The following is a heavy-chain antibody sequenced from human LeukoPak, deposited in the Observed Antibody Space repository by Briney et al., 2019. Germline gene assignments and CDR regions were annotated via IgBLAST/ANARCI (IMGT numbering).Heavy chain of an antibody. V-gene: IGHV4-4*09. J-gene: IGHJ4*02. CDR3: ARKQSYFDY. CDR2: IFTSGST. Sequence: PSETLSLTCTVSGVSISSYYWSWIREPPGKGLEGIGYIFTSGSTNYNPSLRSRVSMSLDTSKNQFSLKLNSVTAADTAVYYCARKQSYFDYWGQGTLVTVTS. CDR1: GVSISSYY.